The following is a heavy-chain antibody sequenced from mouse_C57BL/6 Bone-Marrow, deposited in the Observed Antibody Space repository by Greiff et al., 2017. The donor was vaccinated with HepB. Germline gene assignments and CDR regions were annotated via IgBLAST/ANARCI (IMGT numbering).Heavy chain of an antibody. CDR2: ISSGGSYT. V-gene: IGHV5-6*02. CDR3: ARQAQATVDY. J-gene: IGHJ4*01. D-gene: IGHD3-2*02. Sequence: DVKLQESGGDLVKPGGSLKLSCAASGFTFSSYGMSWVRQTPDKRLEWVATISSGGSYTYYPDSVKGRFTISRDNAKNTLYLQMSSLKSEDTAMYYCARQAQATVDYWGQGTSVTVSS. CDR1: GFTFSSYG.